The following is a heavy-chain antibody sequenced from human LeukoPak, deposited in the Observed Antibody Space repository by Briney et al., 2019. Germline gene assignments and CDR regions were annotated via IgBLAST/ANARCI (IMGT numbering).Heavy chain of an antibody. J-gene: IGHJ4*02. CDR2: INQDGSEK. Sequence: GGSLRLSCAASGFTFSTYRMSLLGQAPGKGLEWVANINQDGSEKYYVDSVKGRFAVSRDNAKNSLYLQMNSLRAEDTAVYYCARDKSYGDAEDYWGQGTLVTVSS. CDR3: ARDKSYGDAEDY. V-gene: IGHV3-7*05. CDR1: GFTFSTYR. D-gene: IGHD4-17*01.